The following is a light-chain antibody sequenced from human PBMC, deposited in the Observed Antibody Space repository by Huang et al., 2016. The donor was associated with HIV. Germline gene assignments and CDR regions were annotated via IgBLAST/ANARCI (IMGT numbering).Light chain of an antibody. Sequence: EVVLTQSPPTLSLSPGETGTLSCRASQRVATYLSWYQQRPGQGPGLLIYDTAYRAPGVPARFSGTGSGTDFTLTISSLEPEDLAIYYCQQRSNWPLTFGGGTKVEI. J-gene: IGKJ4*01. CDR2: DTA. CDR3: QQRSNWPLT. V-gene: IGKV3-11*01. CDR1: QRVATY.